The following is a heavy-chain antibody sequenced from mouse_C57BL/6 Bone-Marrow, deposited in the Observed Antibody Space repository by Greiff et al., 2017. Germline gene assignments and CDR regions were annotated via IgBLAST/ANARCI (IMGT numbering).Heavy chain of an antibody. CDR1: GFTFSDYG. CDR3: ARDDYGSSYWYFDV. D-gene: IGHD1-1*01. V-gene: IGHV5-15*01. J-gene: IGHJ1*03. Sequence: DVQLQESGGGLVQPGGSLKLSCAASGFTFSDYGMAWVRQAPRKGPEWVAFISNLAYSIYYADTVTGRFTISRENAKNTLYLEMSSRRSEDTAMYYCARDDYGSSYWYFDVWGTGTTVTVSS. CDR2: ISNLAYSI.